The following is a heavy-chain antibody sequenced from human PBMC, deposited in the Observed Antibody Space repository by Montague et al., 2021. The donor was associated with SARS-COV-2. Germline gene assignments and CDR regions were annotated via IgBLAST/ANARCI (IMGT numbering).Heavy chain of an antibody. CDR2: IYWDDGK. Sequence: PALVKPTQTLTLTCTFSGFSLSTSGVGVGWIRQPPGKALEWLAVIYWDDGKRYSPSLKSRLTITKDTSKNQVVLTVTNMDPVDTATYYCAHSSIAAAGTTRGRFDPWGQGTLVTVSS. J-gene: IGHJ5*02. D-gene: IGHD6-13*01. CDR1: GFSLSTSGVG. CDR3: AHSSIAAAGTTRGRFDP. V-gene: IGHV2-5*02.